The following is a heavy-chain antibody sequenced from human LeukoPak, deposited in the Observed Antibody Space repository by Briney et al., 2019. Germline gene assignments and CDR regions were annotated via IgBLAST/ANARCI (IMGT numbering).Heavy chain of an antibody. J-gene: IGHJ4*02. Sequence: GGSLRLSCAASGFTFSSYAMSWVRQAPGKGLEWVSAISGSGGSTYYADSVKGRFTISRDNSKNTLYLQMNSLRAEDTAVYYCAKPPGYSSSWYGSFDYWGQGTLVTVSS. CDR1: GFTFSSYA. CDR2: ISGSGGST. D-gene: IGHD6-13*01. CDR3: AKPPGYSSSWYGSFDY. V-gene: IGHV3-23*01.